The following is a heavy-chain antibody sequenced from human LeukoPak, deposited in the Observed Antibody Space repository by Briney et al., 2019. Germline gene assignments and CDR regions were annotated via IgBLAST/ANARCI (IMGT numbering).Heavy chain of an antibody. D-gene: IGHD4-17*01. Sequence: GESLKISCKGSGYSFTSYWIGWVRQMPGKGLEWMGIIYPGDSETRYSPSFQGQVNISAGKSISTAYLQWRSLKASDTAMYYCARSYTTVTTRGFNFDYWGQGTLVTVSS. V-gene: IGHV5-51*01. J-gene: IGHJ4*02. CDR3: ARSYTTVTTRGFNFDY. CDR1: GYSFTSYW. CDR2: IYPGDSET.